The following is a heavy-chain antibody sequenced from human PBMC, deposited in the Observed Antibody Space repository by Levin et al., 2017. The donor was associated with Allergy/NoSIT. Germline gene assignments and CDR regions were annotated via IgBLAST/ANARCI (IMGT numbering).Heavy chain of an antibody. V-gene: IGHV4-31*03. CDR3: ARASGYYYDRSGFAVDY. CDR2: IFYTGNT. CDR1: GDSISSDGHY. J-gene: IGHJ4*02. Sequence: PSETLSLTCTVSGDSISSDGHYWNWIRQHPGKGLEWIGYIFYTGNTDYSPSLKSRVTISVDTSKTQFSLKLTSVTAADTAIYYCARASGYYYDRSGFAVDYWGRGALVTVSS. D-gene: IGHD3-22*01.